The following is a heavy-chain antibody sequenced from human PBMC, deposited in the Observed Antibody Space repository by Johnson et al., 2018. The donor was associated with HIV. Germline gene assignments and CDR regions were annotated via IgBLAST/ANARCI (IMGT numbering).Heavy chain of an antibody. J-gene: IGHJ3*02. D-gene: IGHD2-2*01. Sequence: EVQLVESGGRVVRRGRSLRLSCAASRFTFDDYGMSCVRQGPGKGLEWVFGINWNGGSTGYADSVKGRFTISRDNSKNTLYVQMNSLRAEDTAVYYCARGIQPDAFDIWGQGTMVTVSS. CDR3: ARGIQPDAFDI. V-gene: IGHV3-20*04. CDR1: RFTFDDYG. CDR2: INWNGGST.